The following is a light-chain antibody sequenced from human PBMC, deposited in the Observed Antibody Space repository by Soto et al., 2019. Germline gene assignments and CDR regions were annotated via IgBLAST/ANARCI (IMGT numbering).Light chain of an antibody. V-gene: IGLV2-14*01. CDR2: DVT. Sequence: QSALTQPASVSGSPGQSITISCTGTSSDVGGYNYVSWYHQHPVKAPKLMIYDVTNRPSGVSDRFSGSKSGNTASLTISGLQAEDEADYYCSSYTSSSTPDVFGTGTKLTVL. J-gene: IGLJ1*01. CDR1: SSDVGGYNY. CDR3: SSYTSSSTPDV.